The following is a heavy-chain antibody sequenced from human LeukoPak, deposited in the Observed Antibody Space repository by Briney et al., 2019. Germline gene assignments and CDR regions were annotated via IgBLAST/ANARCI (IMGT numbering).Heavy chain of an antibody. CDR1: GFPFSSYG. D-gene: IGHD5-24*01. CDR3: AKDKGRWLHQVGGYFDY. V-gene: IGHV3-30*02. J-gene: IGHJ4*02. CDR2: IRYDGSNK. Sequence: GGPLRLSCEAPGFPFSSYGMHWVRQAPGKGLEWVAFIRYDGSNKYYADSVKGRFTISRDNSKNTLYLQMNSLRAEDTAVYYCAKDKGRWLHQVGGYFDYWGQGTLVTVSS.